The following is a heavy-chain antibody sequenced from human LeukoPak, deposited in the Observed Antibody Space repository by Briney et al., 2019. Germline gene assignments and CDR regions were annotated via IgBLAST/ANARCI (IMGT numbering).Heavy chain of an antibody. CDR2: IYTSGST. V-gene: IGHV4-4*07. CDR1: GGSISSYY. J-gene: IGHJ2*01. CDR3: AAPLTRPNWYFDL. Sequence: SETLSLTCTFCGGSISSYYWSWIRQPAGKGLEWIGRIYTSGSTNYNPSLKSRVTMSVDTSKNQFSLKLSSVTAADTAVYYRAAPLTRPNWYFDLWGRGTLVTVSS. D-gene: IGHD3-16*01.